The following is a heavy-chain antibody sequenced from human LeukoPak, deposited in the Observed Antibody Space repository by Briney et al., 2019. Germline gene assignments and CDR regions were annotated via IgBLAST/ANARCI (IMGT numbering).Heavy chain of an antibody. D-gene: IGHD3-3*01. CDR1: GGTFSSYA. J-gene: IGHJ3*02. Sequence: ASVKVSCKASGGTFSSYAISWVRQAPGQGLEWMGGIIPIFGTANYAQKFQGRVTITTDESTSTAYMELSSLRSEDTAVYYCASPSSYYDFWSGYSPGAKEDAFDIWGQGTMVTVSS. V-gene: IGHV1-69*05. CDR2: IIPIFGTA. CDR3: ASPSSYYDFWSGYSPGAKEDAFDI.